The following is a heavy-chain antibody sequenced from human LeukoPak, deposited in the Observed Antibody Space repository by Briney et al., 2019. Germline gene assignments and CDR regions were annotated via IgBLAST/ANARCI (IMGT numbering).Heavy chain of an antibody. CDR3: ARGVLGYCSSTSCYVDPYYYYYYMDV. V-gene: IGHV1-18*01. Sequence: GASVKVSCTASGYTFTSYGISWVRQAPGQGLEWMGWISAYNGNTNYAQKLQGRVTMTTDTSTSTAYMELRSLRSDDTAVYYCARGVLGYCSSTSCYVDPYYYYYYMDVWGKGTTVTVSS. D-gene: IGHD2-2*01. J-gene: IGHJ6*03. CDR1: GYTFTSYG. CDR2: ISAYNGNT.